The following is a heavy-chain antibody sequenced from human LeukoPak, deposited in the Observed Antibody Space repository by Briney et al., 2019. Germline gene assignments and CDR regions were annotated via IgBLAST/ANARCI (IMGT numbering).Heavy chain of an antibody. D-gene: IGHD1-14*01. Sequence: GGSLRLSCAASGFSFSSYYVNWVRQAPGKGLEWVSCISSSSTYIYYADSVRGRFAISRDNAKNSLYLQMNSLRADDTAVYYCVRENHGSFDYWGQGTLVTVSS. J-gene: IGHJ4*02. V-gene: IGHV3-21*01. CDR1: GFSFSSYY. CDR2: ISSSSTYI. CDR3: VRENHGSFDY.